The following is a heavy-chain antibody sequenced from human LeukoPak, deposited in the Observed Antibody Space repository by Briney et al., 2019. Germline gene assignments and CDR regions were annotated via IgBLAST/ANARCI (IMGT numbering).Heavy chain of an antibody. D-gene: IGHD3-10*01. V-gene: IGHV4-39*07. CDR2: IYYSGST. CDR3: ARGDVLLWFGELSLIGGFDP. CDR1: GGSISSSSYY. Sequence: SETLSLTCTVSGGSISSSSYYWGWIRQPPGKGLEWIGSIYYSGSTYYNPSLKSRVTISVDTSKNQFSLKLSSVTAADTAVYYCARGDVLLWFGELSLIGGFDPWGQGTLVTVSS. J-gene: IGHJ5*02.